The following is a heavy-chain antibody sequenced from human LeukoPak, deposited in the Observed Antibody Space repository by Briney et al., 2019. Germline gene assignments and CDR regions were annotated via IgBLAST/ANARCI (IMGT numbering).Heavy chain of an antibody. J-gene: IGHJ3*02. CDR3: ARGEMIVVPGAFDI. D-gene: IGHD3-22*01. CDR2: IYTSGST. Sequence: SETLSLTCTVSGGSISSYYWSWIRQPAGKGLEWIGRIYTSGSTNYNPSLKSRVTMSVDTSKNQFSLKLSSVTAADTGVYYCARGEMIVVPGAFDIWGQGTMVTVSS. CDR1: GGSISSYY. V-gene: IGHV4-4*07.